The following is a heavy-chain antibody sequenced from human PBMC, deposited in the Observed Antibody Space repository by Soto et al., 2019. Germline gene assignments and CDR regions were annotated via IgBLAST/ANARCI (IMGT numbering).Heavy chain of an antibody. D-gene: IGHD3-22*01. CDR3: ARDAYDSSGYYYVAQRFFDY. J-gene: IGHJ4*02. Sequence: GGSLRLSCAASGFTFSSYAMHWVRQAPGKGLEWVAVISYDGSNKDYADSVKGRFTISRDNSKNTLYLQMNSLRAEDTAVYYCARDAYDSSGYYYVAQRFFDYWGQGTLVTVSS. CDR2: ISYDGSNK. V-gene: IGHV3-30-3*01. CDR1: GFTFSSYA.